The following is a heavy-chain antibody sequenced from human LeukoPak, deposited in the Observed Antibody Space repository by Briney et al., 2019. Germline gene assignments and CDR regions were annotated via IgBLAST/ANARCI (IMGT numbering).Heavy chain of an antibody. CDR3: ARRSSGSPPYYFDY. J-gene: IGHJ4*02. D-gene: IGHD1-26*01. V-gene: IGHV3-7*01. CDR2: IKLDGSEK. Sequence: GGSLRLSCVASGFTFGKYWMSWVRQAPGKGLEWVANIKLDGSEKNYVDSVKGRFTISRDNTKNSLYLQMNSLRAEDTAVYYCARRSSGSPPYYFDYWGQGTLVTVSS. CDR1: GFTFGKYW.